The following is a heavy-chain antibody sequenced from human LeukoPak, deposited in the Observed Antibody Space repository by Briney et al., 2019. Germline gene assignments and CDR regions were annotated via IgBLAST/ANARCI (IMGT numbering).Heavy chain of an antibody. Sequence: ASVKVSCKASGYTFTDYDMHWVRQAPGQGPEWMGWINPKSGGTKYAQKFQGRVTMTRDTSISTVYMELGRLTSDDTAVYYCARETIELWDYWGQGTLVTVSS. V-gene: IGHV1-2*02. D-gene: IGHD3-9*01. CDR3: ARETIELWDY. J-gene: IGHJ4*02. CDR2: INPKSGGT. CDR1: GYTFTDYD.